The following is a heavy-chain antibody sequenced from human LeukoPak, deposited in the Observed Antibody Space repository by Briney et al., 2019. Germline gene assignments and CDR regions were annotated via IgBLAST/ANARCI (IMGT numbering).Heavy chain of an antibody. CDR2: IIPIFGTA. D-gene: IGHD2-2*01. J-gene: IGHJ6*02. Sequence: ASVKVSCKASGGTFISYAISWVRQAPGQGLEWMGGIIPIFGTANYAQKFQGRVTITADESTSTAYMELSSLRSEDTAVYYCARDLLRRVPAAINYYYYYGMDVWGQGTTVTVSS. CDR1: GGTFISYA. V-gene: IGHV1-69*13. CDR3: ARDLLRRVPAAINYYYYYGMDV.